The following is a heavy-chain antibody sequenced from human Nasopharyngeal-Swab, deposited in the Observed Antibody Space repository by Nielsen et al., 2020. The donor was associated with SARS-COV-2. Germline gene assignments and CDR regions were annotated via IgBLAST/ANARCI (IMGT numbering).Heavy chain of an antibody. CDR2: INPSGGST. V-gene: IGHV1-46*01. D-gene: IGHD5-18*01. J-gene: IGHJ3*02. CDR3: AGRGYSYGSRALRGAFDI. Sequence: ASVKVSCKASGYTFTSYYMHWVRQAPGQGLEWMGIINPSGGSTSYAQKSQGRVTMTRNTSISTAYMELSSLRSEDTAVYYCAGRGYSYGSRALRGAFDIWGQGTMVTVSS. CDR1: GYTFTSYY.